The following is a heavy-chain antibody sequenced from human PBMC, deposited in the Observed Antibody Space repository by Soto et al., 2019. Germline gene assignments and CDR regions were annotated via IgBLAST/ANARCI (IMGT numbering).Heavy chain of an antibody. V-gene: IGHV3-48*01. CDR1: GFTFSSYS. CDR3: ARVATRWELNFDY. CDR2: ISSSSSTI. J-gene: IGHJ4*02. Sequence: GGSLRLSCAASGFTFSSYSMNWVRQAPGKGLEWVSYISSSSSTIYYADSVKGRFTISRDNSKNTLYLQMNSLRAEDTAVYYCARVATRWELNFDYWGQGTLVTVSS. D-gene: IGHD1-26*01.